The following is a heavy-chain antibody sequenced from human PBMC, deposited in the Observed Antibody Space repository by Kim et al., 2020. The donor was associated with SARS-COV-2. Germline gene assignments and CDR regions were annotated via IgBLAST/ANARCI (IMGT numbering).Heavy chain of an antibody. V-gene: IGHV3-23*01. J-gene: IGHJ4*02. CDR3: AKVLSRAAIFGVVIMGGFGY. CDR2: ISGSGGST. Sequence: GGSLRPSCAASGFTFSSYAMSWVRQAPGKGLEWVSAISGSGGSTYYADSVKGRFTISRDNSKNTLYLQMNSLRAEDTAVYYCAKVLSRAAIFGVVIMGGFGYWGQGTLVTVSS. CDR1: GFTFSSYA. D-gene: IGHD3-3*01.